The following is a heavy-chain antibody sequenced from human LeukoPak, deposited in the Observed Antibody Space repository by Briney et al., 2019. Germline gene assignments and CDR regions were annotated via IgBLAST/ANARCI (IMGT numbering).Heavy chain of an antibody. D-gene: IGHD5-12*01. J-gene: IGHJ5*02. CDR3: ARGGDIVAFWFDP. CDR2: INPNSGGT. Sequence: ASVKVSCKASGYTFTSYYMHWVRQAPGQGLEWMGWINPNSGGTNYAQKFQGRVTMARDASISTAYMELSRLRSDDTAVYYCARGGDIVAFWFDPWGQGTLVTVSS. CDR1: GYTFTSYY. V-gene: IGHV1-2*02.